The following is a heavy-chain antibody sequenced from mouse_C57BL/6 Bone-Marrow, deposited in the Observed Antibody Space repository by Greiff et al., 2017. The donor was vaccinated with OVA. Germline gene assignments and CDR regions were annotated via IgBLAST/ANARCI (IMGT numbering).Heavy chain of an antibody. Sequence: EVQLVESGGGLVQPGGSLKLSCAASGFTFSDYYMYWVRQTPEKRLEWVAYISNGGGSTYYPDTVKGRFTISRDNAKNTLYLQMSRLKSEDTAMYYCARRGYYYGSSFAYWGQGTLVTVSA. D-gene: IGHD1-1*01. CDR3: ARRGYYYGSSFAY. CDR1: GFTFSDYY. J-gene: IGHJ3*01. CDR2: ISNGGGST. V-gene: IGHV5-12*01.